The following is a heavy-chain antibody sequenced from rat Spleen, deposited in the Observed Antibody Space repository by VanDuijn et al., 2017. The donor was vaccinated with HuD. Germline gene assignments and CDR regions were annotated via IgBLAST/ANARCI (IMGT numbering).Heavy chain of an antibody. CDR2: ISTSGGST. CDR3: ARGGGIDY. V-gene: IGHV5-7*01. D-gene: IGHD1-11*01. CDR1: GFTFSDHN. Sequence: EVQLVESGGDLVQPGRSLKLSCAASGFTFSDHNMAWVRQAPKKGLEWVATISTSGGSTYYRDSVKGRFTISRDNAKSTLYLQMNRLRSEDSATYYCARGGGIDYWGQGVTVTVSS. J-gene: IGHJ2*01.